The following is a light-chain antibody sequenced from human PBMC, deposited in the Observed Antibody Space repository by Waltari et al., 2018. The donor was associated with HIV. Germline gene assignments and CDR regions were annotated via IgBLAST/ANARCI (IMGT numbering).Light chain of an antibody. CDR1: SSKLGRIT. CDR2: SNI. V-gene: IGLV1-44*01. CDR3: AAWYDSLNVHV. Sequence: QSVLTQRPSASGSPRHRVTNSCSGCSSKLGRITVQWYQQLPATQPKHLIYSNIPRPSGVPARFSCSKSGTSAALPISGLQSDDEADYYCAAWYDSLNVHVFGTGTKVTVL. J-gene: IGLJ1*01.